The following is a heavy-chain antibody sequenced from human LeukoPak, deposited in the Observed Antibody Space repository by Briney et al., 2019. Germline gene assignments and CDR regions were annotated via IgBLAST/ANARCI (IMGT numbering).Heavy chain of an antibody. D-gene: IGHD6-13*01. V-gene: IGHV1-69*13. CDR1: GGTFITYA. Sequence: ASVKVSCKASGGTFITYAISWVRQAPGQGLEWMGAIIPIFGTTYYAQKFQGRVTITADESTNTAYMELNSLRSDDTAVYYCARGREKQQLYFDYWGQGTLVTVSS. CDR3: ARGREKQQLYFDY. J-gene: IGHJ4*02. CDR2: IIPIFGTT.